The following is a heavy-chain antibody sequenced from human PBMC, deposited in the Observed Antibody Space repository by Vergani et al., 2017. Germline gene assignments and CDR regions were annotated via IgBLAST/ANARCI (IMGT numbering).Heavy chain of an antibody. CDR1: GFTVSSNY. CDR3: AREASYYGSGSYYVFFDY. CDR2: IYYSGST. Sequence: VQLLESGGGLVQPGGSLRLSCAASGFTVSSNYMSWVRQAPGKGLEWIGSIYYSGSTYYNPSLKSRVTISVDTSKNQFSLKLSSVTAADTAVYYCAREASYYGSGSYYVFFDYWGQGTLVTVSS. D-gene: IGHD3-10*01. V-gene: IGHV4-39*07. J-gene: IGHJ4*02.